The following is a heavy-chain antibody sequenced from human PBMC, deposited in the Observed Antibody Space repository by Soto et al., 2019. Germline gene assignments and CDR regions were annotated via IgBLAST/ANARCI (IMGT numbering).Heavy chain of an antibody. V-gene: IGHV1-24*01. J-gene: IGHJ6*02. Sequence: ASVKVFCKASGYTFTSYYMHWVRQAPGKGLEWMGGFDPEDGETIYAQKFQGRVTMTEDTSTDTAYTELSSLRSEDTAVYYCATDLERIAARRYYYYGMDVWGQGTTVTVSS. CDR2: FDPEDGET. D-gene: IGHD6-6*01. CDR3: ATDLERIAARRYYYYGMDV. CDR1: GYTFTSYY.